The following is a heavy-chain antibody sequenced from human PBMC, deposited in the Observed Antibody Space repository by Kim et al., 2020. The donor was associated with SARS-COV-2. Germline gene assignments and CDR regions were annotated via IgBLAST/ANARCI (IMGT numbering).Heavy chain of an antibody. CDR3: ARHRKTGLYGDLSP. J-gene: IGHJ5*02. Sequence: TPSLKSRVTISVDTSKNQFSLKLSSVTAADTAVYYCARHRKTGLYGDLSPWGQGTLVTVSS. V-gene: IGHV4-59*08. D-gene: IGHD4-17*01.